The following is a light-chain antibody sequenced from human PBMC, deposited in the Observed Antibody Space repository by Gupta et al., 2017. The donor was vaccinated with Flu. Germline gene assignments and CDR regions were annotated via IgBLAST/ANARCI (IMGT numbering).Light chain of an antibody. CDR3: QQSDSTPLT. CDR1: QSIDDY. CDR2: ATS. J-gene: IGKJ4*01. V-gene: IGKV1-39*01. Sequence: DIQMTQSPSSLSAAVGDRVTVTCRASQSIDDYLSWYQQKPGKVPKLLIYATSNLQSGVPSRFSGSGSGTDFTLTISRLQPEDLATYYCQQSDSTPLTFGGGTKVEIK.